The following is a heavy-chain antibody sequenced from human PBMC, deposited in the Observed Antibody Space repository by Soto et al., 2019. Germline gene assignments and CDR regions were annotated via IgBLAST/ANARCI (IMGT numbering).Heavy chain of an antibody. CDR3: AKDGSSSSYYWYFDL. D-gene: IGHD6-6*01. V-gene: IGHV3-43*01. Sequence: GGSLRLSCAASGITFDDYTMHWVRQAPGKGLEWVSLISWDGGSTYYADSVKGRFTISRDNSKNSLYLQMNSLRTEDTVLYYRAKDGSSSSYYWYFDLWGRVTLVSVTS. J-gene: IGHJ2*01. CDR1: GITFDDYT. CDR2: ISWDGGST.